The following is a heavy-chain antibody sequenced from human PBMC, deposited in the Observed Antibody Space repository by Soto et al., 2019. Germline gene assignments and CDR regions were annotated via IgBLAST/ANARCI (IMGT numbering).Heavy chain of an antibody. CDR2: INPSGGST. CDR3: ARGNTIFGVVITWYYYGMDV. D-gene: IGHD3-3*01. Sequence: ASVKVSCKASGGTFSSYAISWVRQAPGQGLEWMGIINPSGGSTSYAQKFQGRVTMTRDTSTSTVYMELSSLRSEDTAVYYCARGNTIFGVVITWYYYGMDVWGQGTTVTVSS. V-gene: IGHV1-46*01. J-gene: IGHJ6*02. CDR1: GGTFSSYA.